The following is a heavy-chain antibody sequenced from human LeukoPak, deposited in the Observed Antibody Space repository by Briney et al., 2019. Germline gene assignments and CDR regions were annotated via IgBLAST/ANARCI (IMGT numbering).Heavy chain of an antibody. CDR3: ANGGRYSSGFDP. CDR2: ISGSGGST. CDR1: GFTFSSYA. D-gene: IGHD5-12*01. Sequence: GGSLRLSCAASGFTFSSYAMSWVRQDPGKGLEWVSAISGSGGSTYYADSVKGRFTISRDNSKNTLYLQINSLRAEDTAVYYCANGGRYSSGFDPWGQGTLVTVSS. V-gene: IGHV3-23*01. J-gene: IGHJ5*02.